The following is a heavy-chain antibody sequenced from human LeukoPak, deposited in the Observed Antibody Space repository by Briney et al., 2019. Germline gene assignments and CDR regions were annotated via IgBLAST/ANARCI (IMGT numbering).Heavy chain of an antibody. CDR1: GFTFSSYS. CDR2: ISSSSSYI. CDR3: ARNLGEGYFDY. J-gene: IGHJ4*02. V-gene: IGHV3-21*01. D-gene: IGHD3-16*01. Sequence: GGSLRLSCAASGFTFSSYSMNWVRQAPGKGLEWVSSISSSSSYIYYADSVKGRFTISRDNAKNSLYLQMNSLRAEDTAEYYCARNLGEGYFDYWGQGTLVTVSS.